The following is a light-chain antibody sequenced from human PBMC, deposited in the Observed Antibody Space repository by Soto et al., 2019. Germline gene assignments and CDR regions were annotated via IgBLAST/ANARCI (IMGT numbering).Light chain of an antibody. CDR3: QQDNNWPPWT. CDR2: GTF. V-gene: IGKV3-15*01. CDR1: QSVSSS. J-gene: IGKJ1*01. Sequence: EIVMTQSPATLSVSPGERATLSCRASQSVSSSLAWYQQKPGQAPRLLLYGTFTMATGIPARFSGSGSGTEFTLTISSLQSEDFAIYYCQQDNNWPPWTFGQGTKVEIK.